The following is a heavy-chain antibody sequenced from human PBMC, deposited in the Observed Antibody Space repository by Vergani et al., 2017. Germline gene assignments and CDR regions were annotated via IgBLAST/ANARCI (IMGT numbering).Heavy chain of an antibody. D-gene: IGHD6-19*01. CDR3: TRDRAVAGTWYIFDY. V-gene: IGHV3-49*04. Sequence: EVQLVESGGGLVQPGGSLRLSCAASGFTFSSYSMNWVRQAPGKGLEWVGFIRSKAYGGTTEYAASVKGRFTISRDDSKSIAYLQMNSLKTEDTAVYYCTRDRAVAGTWYIFDYWGQGNLVTVCS. CDR2: IRSKAYGGTT. J-gene: IGHJ4*02. CDR1: GFTFSSYS.